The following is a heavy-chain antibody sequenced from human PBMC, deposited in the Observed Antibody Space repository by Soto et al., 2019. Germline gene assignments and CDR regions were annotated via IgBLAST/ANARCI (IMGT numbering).Heavy chain of an antibody. CDR3: ARALRGYSGYRHAFDI. Sequence: GGSLRLSCAASGFTFSSYEMNWVRQAPGKGLEWVSYISSSGSTIYYADSVKGRFTISRDNAKNSLYLQMNSLRAEDTAVYYCARALRGYSGYRHAFDIWGQGTMVTVSS. CDR2: ISSSGSTI. J-gene: IGHJ3*02. D-gene: IGHD5-12*01. CDR1: GFTFSSYE. V-gene: IGHV3-48*03.